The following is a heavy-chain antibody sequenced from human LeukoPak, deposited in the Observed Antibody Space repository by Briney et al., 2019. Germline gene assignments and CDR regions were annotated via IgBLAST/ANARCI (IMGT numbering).Heavy chain of an antibody. CDR1: GFTFSDYY. CDR2: IYHSGST. D-gene: IGHD3-22*01. CDR3: ARSPGYDSSGYTSPDY. J-gene: IGHJ4*02. Sequence: LRLSCAASGFTFSDYYMSWIRQPPGKGLEWIGYIYHSGSTYYNPSLKSRVTISVDRSKNQFSLKLSSVTAADTAVYYCARSPGYDSSGYTSPDYWGQGTLVTVSS. V-gene: IGHV4-30-2*01.